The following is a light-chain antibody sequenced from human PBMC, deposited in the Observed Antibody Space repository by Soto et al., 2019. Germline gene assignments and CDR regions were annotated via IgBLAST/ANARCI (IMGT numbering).Light chain of an antibody. V-gene: IGLV1-47*02. Sequence: QAVVTQPPSASGTPGQRVTISCSGSSSNIGTNYVYWYQQLPGTAPKLLIYFNNQRPSGVPDRFSGSKSGTSASLAISGLRSEDEADYYCAAWDDSLSDPVFGGGTKVTVL. CDR2: FNN. CDR3: AAWDDSLSDPV. CDR1: SSNIGTNY. J-gene: IGLJ3*02.